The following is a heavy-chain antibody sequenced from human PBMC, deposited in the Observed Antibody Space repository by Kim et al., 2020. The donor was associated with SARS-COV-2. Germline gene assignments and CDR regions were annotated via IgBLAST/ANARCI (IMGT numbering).Heavy chain of an antibody. CDR1: GGSISSYY. CDR3: ARLAYYYDSSGYMVQDAFDI. Sequence: SETLSLTCTVSGGSISSYYWSWIRQPPGKGLEWIGYIYYSGSTNYNPSLKSRVTISVDTSKNQFSLKLSSVTAADTAVYYCARLAYYYDSSGYMVQDAFDIWGQGTMVTVSS. CDR2: IYYSGST. J-gene: IGHJ3*02. V-gene: IGHV4-59*01. D-gene: IGHD3-22*01.